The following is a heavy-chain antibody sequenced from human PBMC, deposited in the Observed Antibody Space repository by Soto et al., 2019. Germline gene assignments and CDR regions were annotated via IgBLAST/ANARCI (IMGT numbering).Heavy chain of an antibody. D-gene: IGHD1-26*01. J-gene: IGHJ5*02. CDR1: GYTFTSYG. CDR2: SSAYNGNT. Sequence: QVQLVQSGAEVKKPGASVKVSCKASGYTFTSYGISWVRQAPGQGLECMGWSSAYNGNTNYAQKLQGRVTMTKDTSTSTAYMEVRSLRSDDTAVYSCARSSGTSYIWFDPWGQGTLVTVSS. V-gene: IGHV1-18*01. CDR3: ARSSGTSYIWFDP.